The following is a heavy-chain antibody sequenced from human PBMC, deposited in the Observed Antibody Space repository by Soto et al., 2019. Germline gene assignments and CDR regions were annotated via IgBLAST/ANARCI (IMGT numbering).Heavy chain of an antibody. D-gene: IGHD1-26*01. J-gene: IGHJ4*02. CDR1: GFTFSNYG. Sequence: EVQVLESGGGLVQPGGSLRLSCAASGFTFSNYGMNWVRQAPGKGLEWVSGIRSDGDTTYNSDSVKGRFTVSRDTSKNPVYLQMNSLRAEDTAVYYCAKGKGVGATPDGANCWGQGTLVTVSS. CDR3: AKGKGVGATPDGANC. V-gene: IGHV3-23*01. CDR2: IRSDGDTT.